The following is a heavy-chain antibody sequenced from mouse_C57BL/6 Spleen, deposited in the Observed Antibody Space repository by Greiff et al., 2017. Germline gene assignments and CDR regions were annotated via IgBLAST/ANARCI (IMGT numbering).Heavy chain of an antibody. Sequence: QVQLQQSGAELARPGASVKLSCKASGYTFTSYGISWVKQRTGQGLEWIGEIYPRSGNTYYNEKFKGKATLTADKSSSTAYMELRSLTSEDSAVYFCARDYGSSPHGYFDVWGTGTTVTVSS. CDR1: GYTFTSYG. V-gene: IGHV1-81*01. CDR2: IYPRSGNT. J-gene: IGHJ1*03. D-gene: IGHD1-1*01. CDR3: ARDYGSSPHGYFDV.